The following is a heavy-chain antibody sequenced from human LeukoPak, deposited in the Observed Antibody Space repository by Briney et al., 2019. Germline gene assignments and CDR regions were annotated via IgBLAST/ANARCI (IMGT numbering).Heavy chain of an antibody. Sequence: PSETLSLTCTVSGGSISSSSYYWGWIRQPPGKGLEWIGSIYYSGSTYFNPSLKSRVTISVDTSKNQFSLKLSSVTAADTAVYYCASIITIFGVVIPDAFDIWGQGTMVTVSS. CDR2: IYYSGST. CDR3: ASIITIFGVVIPDAFDI. V-gene: IGHV4-39*01. CDR1: GGSISSSSYY. J-gene: IGHJ3*02. D-gene: IGHD3-3*01.